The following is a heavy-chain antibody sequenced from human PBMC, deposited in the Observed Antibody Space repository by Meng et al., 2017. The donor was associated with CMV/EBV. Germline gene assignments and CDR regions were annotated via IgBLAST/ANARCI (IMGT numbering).Heavy chain of an antibody. Sequence: SVKVSCKASGGTFSSYTISWVRQAPGQGLEWMGRIIPILGIANYAQKFQGRVTITADKSTSTAYMELSSLRSEDTAVYYCARAREMATHYYYYGMDVWGQGTTVTVSS. CDR1: GGTFSSYT. V-gene: IGHV1-69*02. J-gene: IGHJ6*02. CDR3: ARAREMATHYYYYGMDV. CDR2: IIPILGIA. D-gene: IGHD5-24*01.